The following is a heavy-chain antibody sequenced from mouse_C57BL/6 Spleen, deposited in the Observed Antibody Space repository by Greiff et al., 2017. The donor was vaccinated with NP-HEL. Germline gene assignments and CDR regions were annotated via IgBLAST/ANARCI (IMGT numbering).Heavy chain of an antibody. CDR3: ARRGGNYYGSSYAMDY. CDR1: GFTFSDYG. D-gene: IGHD1-1*01. J-gene: IGHJ4*01. V-gene: IGHV5-17*01. Sequence: EVKLVESGGGLVKPGGSLKLSCAASGFTFSDYGMHWVRQAPEKGLEWVAYISSGSSTIYSADTVKGRFTISRDNATNTTFLQMTSLRSEDTAMYYCARRGGNYYGSSYAMDYWGQGTSVTVSS. CDR2: ISSGSSTI.